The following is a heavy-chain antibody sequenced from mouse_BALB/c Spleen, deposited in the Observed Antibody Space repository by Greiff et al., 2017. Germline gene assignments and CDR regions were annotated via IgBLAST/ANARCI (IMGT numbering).Heavy chain of an antibody. J-gene: IGHJ2*01. V-gene: IGHV5-6-4*01. CDR2: ISSGGSYT. CDR1: GFTFSSYT. CDR3: TRRGVGSFDY. Sequence: EVNVVESGGGLVKPGGSLKLSCAASGFTFSSYTMSWVRQTPGKRLEWVATISSGGSYTYYPDSVKGRFTISRDNAKNTLYLQMSSLKSEDTAMYYCTRRGVGSFDYWGQGTTLTVSS. D-gene: IGHD1-1*01.